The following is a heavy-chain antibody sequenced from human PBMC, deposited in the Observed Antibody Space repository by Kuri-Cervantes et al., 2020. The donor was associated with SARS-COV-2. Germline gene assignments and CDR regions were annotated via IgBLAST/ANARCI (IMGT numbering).Heavy chain of an antibody. V-gene: IGHV3-30*04. D-gene: IGHD2-8*01. Sequence: GGSLRLSCVVSGFTFNTYNFHWVRQAPGKGPEWLASISYDGGDKFYADSVKGRFTISRDNSRNTLYLQMNSLRAEDTAVFYCARPDCTINGVCFMDVWGQGTTVTVSS. CDR2: ISYDGGDK. CDR1: GFTFNTYN. J-gene: IGHJ6*02. CDR3: ARPDCTINGVCFMDV.